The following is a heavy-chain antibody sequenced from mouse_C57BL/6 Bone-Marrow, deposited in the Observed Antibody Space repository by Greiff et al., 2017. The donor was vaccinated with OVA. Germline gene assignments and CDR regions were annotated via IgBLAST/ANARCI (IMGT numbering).Heavy chain of an antibody. Sequence: EVQLQQSGAELVKPGASVKMSCKASGYTFTSYWITWVKQRPGQGLEWIGRIDPANGNTKYAPKFQGKATITADTSSNTAYLQLSSLTSEDTAIYYCATKGYYGNYDWFAYWGQGTLVTVSA. D-gene: IGHD2-1*01. CDR2: IDPANGNT. CDR3: ATKGYYGNYDWFAY. CDR1: GYTFTSYW. V-gene: IGHV14-3*01. J-gene: IGHJ3*01.